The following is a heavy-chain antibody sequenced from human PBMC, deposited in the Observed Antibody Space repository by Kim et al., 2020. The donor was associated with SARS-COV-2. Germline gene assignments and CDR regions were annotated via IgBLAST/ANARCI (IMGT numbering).Heavy chain of an antibody. D-gene: IGHD5-12*01. CDR2: ISYDGSNK. V-gene: IGHV3-30*04. CDR3: ASTGTYMVATSKLGWFDP. Sequence: GGSLRLSCAASGFTFSSYAMHWVRQAPGKGLEWVAVISYDGSNKYYADSVKGRFTISRDNSKNTLYLQMNSLRAEDTAVYYCASTGTYMVATSKLGWFDPWGQGTLVTVSS. CDR1: GFTFSSYA. J-gene: IGHJ5*02.